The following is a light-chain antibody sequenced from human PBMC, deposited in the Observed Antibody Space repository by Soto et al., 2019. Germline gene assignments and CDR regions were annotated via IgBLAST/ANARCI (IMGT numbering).Light chain of an antibody. CDR2: EVP. CDR3: ASYGGTNNLL. J-gene: IGLJ2*01. Sequence: QSALTQPPSASGSPGQSVTISCTGTSSDVGRYNFVSWYQQHPGKAPKLIICEVPKRPSGVPDRFSGSKSGNTASLTVSRLQAEDEADYYCASYGGTNNLLFGGGTKVTVL. CDR1: SSDVGRYNF. V-gene: IGLV2-8*01.